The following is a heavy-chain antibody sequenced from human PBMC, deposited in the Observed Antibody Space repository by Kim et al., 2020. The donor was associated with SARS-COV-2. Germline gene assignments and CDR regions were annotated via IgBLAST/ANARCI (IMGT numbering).Heavy chain of an antibody. V-gene: IGHV4-61*02. Sequence: SETLSLTCTVSGGSFHSGSYYWNWIRQPAGKVLEWMGRIYASGTTNYNPPLKSRATISVDTSKNQFSLKMTSLTAADTAVYYCVRALYRDYFDFWGQGTLVTVSS. CDR3: VRALYRDYFDF. D-gene: IGHD1-26*01. CDR2: IYASGTT. CDR1: GGSFHSGSYY. J-gene: IGHJ4*02.